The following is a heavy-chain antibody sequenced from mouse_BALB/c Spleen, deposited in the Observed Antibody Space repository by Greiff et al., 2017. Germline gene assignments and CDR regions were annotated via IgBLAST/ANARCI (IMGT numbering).Heavy chain of an antibody. J-gene: IGHJ1*01. Sequence: EVQLVESGAELVKPGASVKLSCTASGFNIKDTYMHWVKQRPEQGLEWIGRIDPANGNTKYDPKFQGKVTITADTSSNTAYLQLSSLTSEDTAVYYCARDYDGYWYFDVWGAGTTVTVSS. CDR3: ARDYDGYWYFDV. D-gene: IGHD2-4*01. CDR2: IDPANGNT. CDR1: GFNIKDTY. V-gene: IGHV14-3*02.